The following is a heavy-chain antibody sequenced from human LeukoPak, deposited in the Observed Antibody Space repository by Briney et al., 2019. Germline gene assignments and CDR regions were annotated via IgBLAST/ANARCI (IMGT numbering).Heavy chain of an antibody. CDR3: AKLLRGVVVPYFDS. CDR2: ISGSGDRT. D-gene: IGHD3-10*01. Sequence: SGGSLRLSCAASGFTFSSYAMSWVRQAPGKGLEWVSAISGSGDRTYYADSVKGRFTVSRDTSKNTLFLQPNSLRAEDTAVYYCAKLLRGVVVPYFDSWGQGTLVTVSS. CDR1: GFTFSSYA. J-gene: IGHJ4*02. V-gene: IGHV3-23*01.